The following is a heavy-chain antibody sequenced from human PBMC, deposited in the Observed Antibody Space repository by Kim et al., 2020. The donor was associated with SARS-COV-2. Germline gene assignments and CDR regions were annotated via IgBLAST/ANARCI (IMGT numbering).Heavy chain of an antibody. Sequence: SETLSLTCAVSGGSISSSNWWSWVRQPPGKGLEWIGEIYHSGSTNYNPSLKSRVTISVDKSKNQFSLKLSSVTAADTAVYYCARDYYDYVWGSYSQYYFNYWGQRTLVTVSS. CDR3: ARDYYDYVWGSYSQYYFNY. J-gene: IGHJ4*02. V-gene: IGHV4-4*02. CDR1: GGSISSSNW. CDR2: IYHSGST. D-gene: IGHD3-16*01.